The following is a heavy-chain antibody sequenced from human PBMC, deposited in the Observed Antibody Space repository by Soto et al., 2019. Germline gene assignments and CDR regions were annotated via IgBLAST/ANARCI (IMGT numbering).Heavy chain of an antibody. CDR1: GFSLSTSGVG. Sequence: QITLKESGPPLVKPTQTLTLTCTFSGFSLSTSGVGVGWIRQPPGKALEWLAIIYWDDDKRYSPSLKSRLTITRDTSKNQVVLPMINMDRVDTATYYCAHRGYNYAMRAFDLWGQGTMVTVSS. CDR2: IYWDDDK. D-gene: IGHD5-18*01. J-gene: IGHJ3*01. CDR3: AHRGYNYAMRAFDL. V-gene: IGHV2-5*02.